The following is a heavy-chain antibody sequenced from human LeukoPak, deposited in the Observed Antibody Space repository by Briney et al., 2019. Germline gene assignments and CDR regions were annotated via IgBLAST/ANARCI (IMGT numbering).Heavy chain of an antibody. CDR2: INHSGST. CDR1: GGSFSGYY. J-gene: IGHJ5*02. Sequence: SETLSLTCAVYGGSFSGYYWSWIRQPPGKGLEWIGEINHSGSTNYNPPLKSRVTISVDTSKNQFSLKLSSVTAADTAVYYCARGPAGIHGLHRGWFDPWGQGTLVTVSS. D-gene: IGHD5-24*01. CDR3: ARGPAGIHGLHRGWFDP. V-gene: IGHV4-34*01.